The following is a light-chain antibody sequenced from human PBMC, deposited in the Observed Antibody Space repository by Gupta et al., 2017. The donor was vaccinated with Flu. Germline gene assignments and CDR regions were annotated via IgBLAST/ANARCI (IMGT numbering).Light chain of an antibody. CDR2: GAS. V-gene: IGKV1-9*01. Sequence: DIQLTQSPSFLSASVGDRVTITCRASQGIERFLAWYQQKSGKAPKVLISGASTLQSGVPSRFSGSGSGREFTLTIDSLQPEDFATYYCQQGDSYPHTFGQGTKLEIK. CDR1: QGIERF. J-gene: IGKJ2*01. CDR3: QQGDSYPHT.